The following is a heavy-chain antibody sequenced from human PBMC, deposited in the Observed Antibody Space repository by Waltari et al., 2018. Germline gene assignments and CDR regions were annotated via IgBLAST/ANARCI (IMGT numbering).Heavy chain of an antibody. CDR3: ARYLRYFDY. J-gene: IGHJ4*02. CDR1: GYSISSGYY. D-gene: IGHD2-2*01. V-gene: IGHV4-38-2*01. Sequence: QVQLQESGPGLVKPSETLSLTCAVSGYSISSGYYWGWIRQPPGKGLEWIGSIYHSGSNYYNPYRKSRVTISVDTSKNQFSLKLSSVTAADTAVYYCARYLRYFDYWGQGTLVTVSS. CDR2: IYHSGSN.